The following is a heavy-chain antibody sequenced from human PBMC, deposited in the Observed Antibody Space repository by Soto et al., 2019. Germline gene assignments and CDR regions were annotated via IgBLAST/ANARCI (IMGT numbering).Heavy chain of an antibody. V-gene: IGHV3-23*01. J-gene: IGHJ4*02. CDR1: GFTFSSYA. CDR3: AKSINYYDSSGYYMDY. Sequence: GGSLRLSCAASGFTFSSYAMSWVRQAPGKGLEWVSAISGSGGSTYYADSVKGRFTISRDNSKNTLYLQMNSLRAEDTAVYYCAKSINYYDSSGYYMDYWGQGTLVTVS. CDR2: ISGSGGST. D-gene: IGHD3-22*01.